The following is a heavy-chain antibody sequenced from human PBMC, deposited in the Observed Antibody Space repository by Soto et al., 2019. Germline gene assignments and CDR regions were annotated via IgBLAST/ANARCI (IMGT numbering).Heavy chain of an antibody. CDR1: GFTFSNYA. J-gene: IGHJ4*02. CDR2: ISGNGDNT. V-gene: IGHV3-64*01. Sequence: PGGSLRLSCAASGFTFSNYALHWVRQAPGEGLEYVSAISGNGDNTYYANSVKGRFTISRDNSKNTLYLQMGSLRAEDMGVYFCAREVVAATYDYWGQGALVTVSS. CDR3: AREVVAATYDY. D-gene: IGHD2-15*01.